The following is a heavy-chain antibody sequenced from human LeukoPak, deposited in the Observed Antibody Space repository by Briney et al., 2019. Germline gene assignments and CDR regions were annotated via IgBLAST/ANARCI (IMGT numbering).Heavy chain of an antibody. CDR3: ARGADADY. Sequence: PGGSLRLSCAASGFTVSSNYMSWVRQAPGKGLQWVSVIYSGGSTYYADSLKGRFTISRDNAKNSLYLQMNSLRAEDTAVYYCARGADADYWGQGTLVTVSS. J-gene: IGHJ4*02. CDR2: IYSGGST. V-gene: IGHV3-53*01. D-gene: IGHD3-16*01. CDR1: GFTVSSNY.